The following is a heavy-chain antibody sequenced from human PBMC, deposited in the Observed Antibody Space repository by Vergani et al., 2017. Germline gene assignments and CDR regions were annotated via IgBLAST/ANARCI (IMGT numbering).Heavy chain of an antibody. CDR3: ARVRNDEFWSGYPRVYYYMDV. D-gene: IGHD3-3*01. CDR2: ISGSGGST. J-gene: IGHJ6*03. Sequence: VQLVESGGGVVQPGRSLRLSCAASGFTFSSYAMSWVRQAPGKGLEWVSAISGSGGSTYYADSGKGRFTISRDNSKNTLYLQMNSLRAEDTAVYYCARVRNDEFWSGYPRVYYYMDVWGKGTTVTVSS. V-gene: IGHV3-23*04. CDR1: GFTFSSYA.